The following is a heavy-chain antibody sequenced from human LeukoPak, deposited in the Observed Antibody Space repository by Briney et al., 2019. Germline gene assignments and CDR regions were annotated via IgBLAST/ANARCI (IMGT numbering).Heavy chain of an antibody. V-gene: IGHV1-69*13. J-gene: IGHJ4*02. D-gene: IGHD3-22*01. Sequence: GASVKVSCKASGGTFSRYAISWVRQAPGQGLEWMGGIIPIFGTANYAQKFQGRVTITADESTSTAYMELSSLRSEDTAVYYCARARHRITMIVVVKGLDFDYWGQGTLVTVSS. CDR2: IIPIFGTA. CDR1: GGTFSRYA. CDR3: ARARHRITMIVVVKGLDFDY.